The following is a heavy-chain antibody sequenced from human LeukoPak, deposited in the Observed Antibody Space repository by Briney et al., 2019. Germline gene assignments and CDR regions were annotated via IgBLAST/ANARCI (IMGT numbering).Heavy chain of an antibody. J-gene: IGHJ1*01. D-gene: IGHD3-22*01. V-gene: IGHV3-23*01. CDR3: AKGYYYDSSGYSEYFQH. Sequence: PGGSLRPSCAASGFTFSSYAMSWVRQAPGKGLEWVSAISGSGGSTYYADSVKGRFTISRDNSKNTLYLQMNSLRAEDTAVYYCAKGYYYDSSGYSEYFQHWGQGTLVTVSS. CDR1: GFTFSSYA. CDR2: ISGSGGST.